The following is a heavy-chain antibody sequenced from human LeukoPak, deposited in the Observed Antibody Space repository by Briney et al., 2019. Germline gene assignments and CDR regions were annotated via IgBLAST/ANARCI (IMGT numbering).Heavy chain of an antibody. V-gene: IGHV3-33*01. J-gene: IGHJ4*02. CDR3: ARVYWVTGPFDY. CDR1: GFTFSRYG. Sequence: GGSLRLSCAASGFTFSRYGMHWVRQAPGKGLEWVAVIWYDGSNKYYADSVKGRFTISRDNSKNTLYLQMNSLRAEDTAVYYCARVYWVTGPFDYWGQGTLVTVSS. CDR2: IWYDGSNK. D-gene: IGHD7-27*01.